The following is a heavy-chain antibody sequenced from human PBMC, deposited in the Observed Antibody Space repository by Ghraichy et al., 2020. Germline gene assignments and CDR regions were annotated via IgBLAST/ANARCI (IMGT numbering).Heavy chain of an antibody. Sequence: GGSLRLSCAASGFTFSSYAMHWVRQAPGKGLEWVAVISYDGSNKYYADSVKGRFTISRDNSKNTLYLQMNSLRAEDTAVYYCARDIPTIFGVEPYGMDVWGQGTTVTVSS. V-gene: IGHV3-30*04. D-gene: IGHD3-3*01. CDR1: GFTFSSYA. CDR3: ARDIPTIFGVEPYGMDV. J-gene: IGHJ6*02. CDR2: ISYDGSNK.